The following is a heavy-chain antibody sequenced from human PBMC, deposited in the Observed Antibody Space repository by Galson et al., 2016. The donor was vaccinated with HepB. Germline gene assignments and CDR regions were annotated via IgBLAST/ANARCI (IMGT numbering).Heavy chain of an antibody. V-gene: IGHV1-18*01. J-gene: IGHJ4*02. D-gene: IGHD2-2*01. CDR3: ARALQYCSSTSCPVDY. CDR1: GYTFTSYG. CDR2: ISTYNDNA. Sequence: SVKVSCKASGYTFTSYGISWVRQAPGQGLEWMGWISTYNDNANFAQKLQDRITMTTDTSTATAYMELRSLRSDDTAVYYCARALQYCSSTSCPVDYWGPGTLVSVSS.